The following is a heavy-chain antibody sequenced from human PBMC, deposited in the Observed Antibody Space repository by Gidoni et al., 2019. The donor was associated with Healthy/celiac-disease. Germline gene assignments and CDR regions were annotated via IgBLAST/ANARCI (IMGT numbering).Heavy chain of an antibody. D-gene: IGHD3-16*01. CDR1: GGSISSGSYY. Sequence: QVQLQESGPGLVQPSQTLSLTCTVSGGSISSGSYYWSWIRQPAGKGLEWIGRIYTSGSTNYNPSLKSRVTISVDTSKNQFSLKLSSVTAADTAVYYCAGGPPGASWDYWGQGTLVTVSS. CDR2: IYTSGST. CDR3: AGGPPGASWDY. J-gene: IGHJ4*02. V-gene: IGHV4-61*02.